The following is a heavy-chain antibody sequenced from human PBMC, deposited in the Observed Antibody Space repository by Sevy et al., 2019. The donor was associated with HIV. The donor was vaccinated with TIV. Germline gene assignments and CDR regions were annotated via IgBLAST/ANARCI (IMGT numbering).Heavy chain of an antibody. J-gene: IGHJ4*02. V-gene: IGHV5-51*01. CDR2: IYPGDSDT. Sequence: GESLKISCKVSGYRFTSYWIAWVRQMPGRGLECMGIIYPGDSDTRYSPSFEGQVTFSVDKSISTAYLQWSSLKDSDTAMYYCARRAPGPDYWGQGTLVTVSS. D-gene: IGHD1-26*01. CDR3: ARRAPGPDY. CDR1: GYRFTSYW.